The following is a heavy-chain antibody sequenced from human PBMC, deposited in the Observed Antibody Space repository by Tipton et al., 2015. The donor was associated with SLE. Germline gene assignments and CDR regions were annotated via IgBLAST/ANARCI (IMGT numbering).Heavy chain of an antibody. D-gene: IGHD3-10*01. Sequence: SLRLSCAASGFTFSSYSMNWVRQAPGKGLEWVSSISSSSSYIYYADSVKGRFTISRDNSKNTLYLQMNSLRAEDTAVYYCTKGDMVFDYWGRGTLVTVSS. CDR3: TKGDMVFDY. J-gene: IGHJ4*02. CDR1: GFTFSSYS. V-gene: IGHV3-21*01. CDR2: ISSSSSYI.